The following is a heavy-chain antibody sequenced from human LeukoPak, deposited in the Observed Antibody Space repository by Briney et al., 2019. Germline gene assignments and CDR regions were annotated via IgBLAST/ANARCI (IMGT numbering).Heavy chain of an antibody. D-gene: IGHD3-22*01. CDR3: ARETFHYDSSGSDPYFFDY. V-gene: IGHV1-2*04. CDR1: GYTFTGYY. CDR2: INPKSSGT. J-gene: IGHJ4*02. Sequence: ASVKVSCKASGYTFTGYYIHWVRQAPGQGLEWMGWINPKSSGTNYAQKFQGWVTMTRDTSISTVYMELSRLRSDDTAVYYCARETFHYDSSGSDPYFFDYWGQGTLVTVSS.